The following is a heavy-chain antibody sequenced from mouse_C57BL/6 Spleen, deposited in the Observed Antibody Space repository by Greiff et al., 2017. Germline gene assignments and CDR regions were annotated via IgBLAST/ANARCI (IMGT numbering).Heavy chain of an antibody. CDR1: GFSLTSYG. CDR2: IWGGGST. J-gene: IGHJ1*03. Sequence: VKLVESGPGLVAPSQSLSITCTVSGFSLTSYGVDWVRQPPGKGLEWLGVIWGGGSTNYNSALMSRLSISKDNSKSQVFLKMNSLQTEDTAMYYCAKHSHGYDSYWYFDVWGTGTTVTVSS. V-gene: IGHV2-9*01. CDR3: AKHSHGYDSYWYFDV. D-gene: IGHD2-2*01.